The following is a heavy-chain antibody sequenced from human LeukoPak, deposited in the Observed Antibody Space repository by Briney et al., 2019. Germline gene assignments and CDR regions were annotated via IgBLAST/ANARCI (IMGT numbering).Heavy chain of an antibody. D-gene: IGHD3-10*01. V-gene: IGHV3-23*01. CDR2: ISGSGSST. J-gene: IGHJ4*02. CDR1: GFTFSSYA. CDR3: AKALYYYGSGYDY. Sequence: GGSLRLSCAASGFTFSSYAMSWVRQAPGKGLEWVSAISGSGSSTYYADSVKGRFTISRDNSKNTLYLQMNSLRAEDTAVYYCAKALYYYGSGYDYWGQGTLVTVSS.